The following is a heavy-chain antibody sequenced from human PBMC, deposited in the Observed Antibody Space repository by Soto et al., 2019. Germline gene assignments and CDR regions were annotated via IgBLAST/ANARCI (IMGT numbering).Heavy chain of an antibody. V-gene: IGHV3-15*07. CDR3: TTDLKGALSGGVDY. CDR1: GFTFSNAW. CDR2: IKSKTDGGTT. J-gene: IGHJ4*02. Sequence: EVQLVESGGGLVKPGGSLRLSCAASGFTFSNAWMNWVRQAPGKGLEWVGRIKSKTDGGTTDYAAPVKGRFTISRDESKNTLYLQMNSLKTEDTAVYDCTTDLKGALSGGVDYWGQGTLVTVSS. D-gene: IGHD3-16*01.